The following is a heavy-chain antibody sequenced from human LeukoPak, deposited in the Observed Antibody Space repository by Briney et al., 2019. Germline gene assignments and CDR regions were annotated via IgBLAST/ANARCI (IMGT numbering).Heavy chain of an antibody. Sequence: GGSLRLSCAASGFTFSSYAMSWVRQAPGKGLEWVSTISGSRGNTYYADSVKGRFTISRDNSNNTLFLQMNSLRAEDTAVYYCAKAPAISANYYFDYWGQGTLVTVT. V-gene: IGHV3-23*01. CDR3: AKAPAISANYYFDY. CDR2: ISGSRGNT. J-gene: IGHJ4*02. D-gene: IGHD5-12*01. CDR1: GFTFSSYA.